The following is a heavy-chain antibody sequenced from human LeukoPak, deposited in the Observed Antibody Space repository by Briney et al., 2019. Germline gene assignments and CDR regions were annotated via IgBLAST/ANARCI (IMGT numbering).Heavy chain of an antibody. CDR2: ISSNGGST. CDR3: ASARYCSSTSCALDY. CDR1: GFAFNSYA. Sequence: PGGSLRLSCAASGFAFNSYAMHWVRQAPGKGLEYVSAISSNGGSTYYANSVKGRFTISRDNSKNTLYLQMGSLRAEDMAVYYCASARYCSSTSCALDYWGQGTLVTVSS. D-gene: IGHD2-2*01. J-gene: IGHJ4*02. V-gene: IGHV3-64*01.